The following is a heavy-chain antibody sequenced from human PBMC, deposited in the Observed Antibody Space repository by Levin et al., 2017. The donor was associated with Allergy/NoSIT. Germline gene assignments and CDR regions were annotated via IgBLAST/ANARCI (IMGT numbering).Heavy chain of an antibody. D-gene: IGHD3-10*01. CDR1: GGSFSDYY. J-gene: IGHJ3*02. Sequence: SETLSLTCAVYGGSFSDYYWSWIRQPPGKGLEWVGEINRRGSTNYNPSLKSRVAISLDTSKNQFSLKLTSVTAADTAVYYCVRHLAFYYVLKTDAFDIWGRGTMVTVSS. CDR2: INRRGST. CDR3: VRHLAFYYVLKTDAFDI. V-gene: IGHV4-34*01.